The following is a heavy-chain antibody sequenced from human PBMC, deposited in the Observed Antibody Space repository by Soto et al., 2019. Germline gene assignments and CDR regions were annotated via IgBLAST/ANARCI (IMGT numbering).Heavy chain of an antibody. J-gene: IGHJ5*02. CDR2: IYHSGRT. Sequence: QVQLQESGPGLVKPSGTLSLTCAVSSDSISTNYWWSWVRQPPGKGLEWIGEIYHSGRTNYNPSLKGRVTISGDKAKNQVSLEVNSCTAADPAGYFWARGWEVGYQLPFANWFGPWGQGTLGTGSS. V-gene: IGHV4-4*02. D-gene: IGHD2-15*01. CDR1: SDSISTNYW. CDR3: ARGWEVGYQLPFANWFGP.